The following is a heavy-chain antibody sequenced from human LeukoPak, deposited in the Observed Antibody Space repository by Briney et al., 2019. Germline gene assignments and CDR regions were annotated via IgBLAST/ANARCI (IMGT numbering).Heavy chain of an antibody. Sequence: PSETLSLTCAVSGGSISSGGYSWSWIRQPPGKGLEWIGYIYHSGSTYYNPSLKSRVTISVDRSKNQFSLKLSSVTAADTAVYYCAGAPPYMFDAFDIWGQGTMVTVSS. D-gene: IGHD3-10*02. J-gene: IGHJ3*02. CDR3: AGAPPYMFDAFDI. V-gene: IGHV4-30-2*01. CDR2: IYHSGST. CDR1: GGSISSGGYS.